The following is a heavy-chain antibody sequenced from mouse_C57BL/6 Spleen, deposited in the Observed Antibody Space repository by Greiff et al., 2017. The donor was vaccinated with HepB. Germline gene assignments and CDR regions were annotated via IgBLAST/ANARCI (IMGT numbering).Heavy chain of an antibody. Sequence: EVKLQESGAELVKPGASVKLSCTASGFNIKDYYMHWVKQRTEQGLEWIGRIDPEDGETKYVPKFQGKATITADTSSNTAYLQLSSLTSEDTAVYYCARGYAMDYWGQGTSVTVSS. J-gene: IGHJ4*01. V-gene: IGHV14-2*01. CDR1: GFNIKDYY. CDR3: ARGYAMDY. CDR2: IDPEDGET.